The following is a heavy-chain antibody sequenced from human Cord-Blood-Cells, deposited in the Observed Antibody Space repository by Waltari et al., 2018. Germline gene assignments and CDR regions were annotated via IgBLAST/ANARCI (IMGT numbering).Heavy chain of an antibody. J-gene: IGHJ6*02. D-gene: IGHD1-26*01. CDR2: IYYSGGT. CDR3: AGGEGGATIYYHGMDV. Sequence: QVQLQESGPGLVKPSETLSLTCTVSGGSISSHYWSWIRQPPGKGLEWIGYIYYSGGTNYNPSRKSRVTISVDTSKNQFSLKLSSVTAADTAVYYCAGGEGGATIYYHGMDVWGQGTTVTVSS. CDR1: GGSISSHY. V-gene: IGHV4-59*11.